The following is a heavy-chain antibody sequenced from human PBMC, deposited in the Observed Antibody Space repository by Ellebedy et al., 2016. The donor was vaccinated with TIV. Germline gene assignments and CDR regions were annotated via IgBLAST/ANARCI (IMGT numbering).Heavy chain of an antibody. J-gene: IGHJ4*02. CDR2: FTPDGGVT. D-gene: IGHD3-16*01. V-gene: IGHV3-23*01. Sequence: GGSLRLSXAASGFTFSSYAMIWVRQAPGRGLRWVSEFTPDGGVTSYADSVKGRFTISRDNSKNTLYLQMHSLRAEDTALYYCATVRSYTQAGYWGQGTLVTVSS. CDR1: GFTFSSYA. CDR3: ATVRSYTQAGY.